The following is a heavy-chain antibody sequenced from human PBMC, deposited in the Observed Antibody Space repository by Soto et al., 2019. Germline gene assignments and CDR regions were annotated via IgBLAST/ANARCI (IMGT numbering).Heavy chain of an antibody. CDR2: INHSGST. J-gene: IGHJ4*02. V-gene: IGHV4-34*01. D-gene: IGHD6-13*01. Sequence: QVQLQQWGAGLLKPSETLSLTCAVYGGSFSGYYWSWIRQPPGKGLEWIGEINHSGSTNYNPSLKSRVTISVDTSKNQFSLKLSSVTAADTAVYYCARGRVPGIAAAKGFGYWGQGTLVTVSS. CDR3: ARGRVPGIAAAKGFGY. CDR1: GGSFSGYY.